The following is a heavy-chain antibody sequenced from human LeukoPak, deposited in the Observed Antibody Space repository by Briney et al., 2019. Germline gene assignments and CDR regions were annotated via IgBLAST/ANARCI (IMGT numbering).Heavy chain of an antibody. D-gene: IGHD1-26*01. Sequence: GGSLRLSCAASGFTFSSYWMSWVRQAPGKGLEWVANIKQDGREKFYVDSVEGRFTISRDNAKNSLYLQMNSLRAEDTAVYYCGRDLGGRSGYWGQGTLVTVSS. J-gene: IGHJ4*02. V-gene: IGHV3-7*01. CDR3: GRDLGGRSGY. CDR2: IKQDGREK. CDR1: GFTFSSYW.